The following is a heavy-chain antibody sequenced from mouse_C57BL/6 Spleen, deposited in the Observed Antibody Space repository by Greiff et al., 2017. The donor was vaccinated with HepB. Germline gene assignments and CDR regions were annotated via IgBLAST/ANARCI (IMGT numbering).Heavy chain of an antibody. CDR1: GYTFTSYD. CDR2: IYPRDGST. V-gene: IGHV1-85*01. CDR3: ARNNFYYDYDDWYFDV. Sequence: QVQLQQSGPELVKPAASVKLSCKASGYTFTSYDINWVKQRPGQGLEWIGWIYPRDGSTKYNEKFKGKATLTVDTSSSTAYMELHSLTSEDSAVYFCARNNFYYDYDDWYFDVWGTGTTVTVSS. D-gene: IGHD2-4*01. J-gene: IGHJ1*03.